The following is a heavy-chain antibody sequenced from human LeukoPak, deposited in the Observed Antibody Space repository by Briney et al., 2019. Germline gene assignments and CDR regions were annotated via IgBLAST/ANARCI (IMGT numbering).Heavy chain of an antibody. CDR3: VRGGLDH. J-gene: IGHJ4*02. V-gene: IGHV3-48*04. CDR2: ISTSSGII. CDR1: GFTFSSYS. D-gene: IGHD5-12*01. Sequence: PGGSLRLSCAASGFTFSSYSMNWVRQTPGKGLEWVSYISTSSGIIYYADSVKGRFSISRDNAKNSLYLQMNSLRAEDTAVYYCVRGGLDHWGQGALVTVSS.